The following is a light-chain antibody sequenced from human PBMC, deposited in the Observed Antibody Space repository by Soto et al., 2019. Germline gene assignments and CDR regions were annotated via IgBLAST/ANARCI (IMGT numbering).Light chain of an antibody. J-gene: IGKJ1*01. Sequence: EIMLTQSPAALSLSPGERATLSCRASQSISSYLAWYQQKPGQAPRLLIYDASSRATGIPARFSGSGSGTDFTLTISSLEPEDFAVYYCQQRSNWLWTFGQGTKVEIK. V-gene: IGKV3-11*01. CDR2: DAS. CDR1: QSISSY. CDR3: QQRSNWLWT.